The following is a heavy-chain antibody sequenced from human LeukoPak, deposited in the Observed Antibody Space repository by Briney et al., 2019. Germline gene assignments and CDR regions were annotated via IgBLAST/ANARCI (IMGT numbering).Heavy chain of an antibody. CDR3: AKGLERESRLDS. Sequence: PGGTLRLSCAASGFTFSIYGMNWVRQSPGKGLEWVSGIGGSGDRTYYADSVKGRFSISRDNSKNTLYLQMNSLRAEDTALYYCAKGLERESRLDSWGQGTLVTVSS. CDR2: IGGSGDRT. CDR1: GFTFSIYG. V-gene: IGHV3-23*01. D-gene: IGHD1-1*01. J-gene: IGHJ4*02.